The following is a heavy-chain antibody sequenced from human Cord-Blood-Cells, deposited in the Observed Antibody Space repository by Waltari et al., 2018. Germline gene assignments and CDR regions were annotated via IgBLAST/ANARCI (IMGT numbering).Heavy chain of an antibody. Sequence: EVQLLESGGGLVQPGGSLRLSCAASGFTFSSYAMSWVRQAPGKGLEGVSAISGSGGSTYYADSVKGRFTISRDNSKNTLYLQMNSLRAEDTAVYYCAKATRIREAFDIWGQGTMVTVSS. D-gene: IGHD3-22*01. V-gene: IGHV3-23*01. CDR3: AKATRIREAFDI. CDR2: ISGSGGST. CDR1: GFTFSSYA. J-gene: IGHJ3*02.